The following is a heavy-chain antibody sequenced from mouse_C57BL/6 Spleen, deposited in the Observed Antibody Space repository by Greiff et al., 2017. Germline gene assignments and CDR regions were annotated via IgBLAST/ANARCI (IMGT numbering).Heavy chain of an antibody. J-gene: IGHJ3*01. CDR1: GFTFSSYA. CDR3: TREDYCSRTSFAY. V-gene: IGHV5-9-1*02. CDR2: ISSGGDYI. Sequence: DVHLVESGEGLVKPGGSLKLSCAASGFTFSSYAMSWVRQTPEKRLEWVAYISSGGDYIYYADTVTGRLPISSDNARHTLYLQMSSLKSEDKATYYCTREDYCSRTSFAYWGPGTLVTVSA. D-gene: IGHD1-1*01.